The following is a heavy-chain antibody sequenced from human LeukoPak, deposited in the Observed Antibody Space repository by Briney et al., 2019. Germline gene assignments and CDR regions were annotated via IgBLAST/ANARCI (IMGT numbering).Heavy chain of an antibody. CDR3: ARNYYDSSGYYIDQFYFDS. D-gene: IGHD3-22*01. CDR1: GGSITRSNFY. V-gene: IGHV4-39*07. J-gene: IGHJ4*02. Sequence: WETLSLACTVSGGSITRSNFYWGWIRQPPGKGLVWVGSIFYTGNTYYQPSLRGRLSISLDTSKNLFSLRLNSVTAADTAVYYCARNYYDSSGYYIDQFYFDSWGQGTLVTVSS. CDR2: IFYTGNT.